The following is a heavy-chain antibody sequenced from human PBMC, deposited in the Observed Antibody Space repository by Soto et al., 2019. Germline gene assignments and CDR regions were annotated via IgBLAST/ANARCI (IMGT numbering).Heavy chain of an antibody. J-gene: IGHJ5*02. CDR3: ARRLRDRWFDP. CDR2: IWYDGSNK. V-gene: IGHV3-33*01. CDR1: GFTFSSYG. Sequence: QVQLVESGGGVVQPGRSPRLSCAASGFTFSSYGMHWVRQAPGKGLEWVAVIWYDGSNKYYADSVKGRFTISRDNSKNTLYLQMNSLRAEDTAVYYCARRLRDRWFDPWGQGTLVTVSS.